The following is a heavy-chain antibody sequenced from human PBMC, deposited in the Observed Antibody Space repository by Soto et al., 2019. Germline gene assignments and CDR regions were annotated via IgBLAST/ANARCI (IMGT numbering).Heavy chain of an antibody. CDR2: ISYDGSNK. Sequence: QVQLVESGGGVVQPGRSLRLSCAASGFTFSSYGMHWVRQAPGKGLEWVAVISYDGSNKYYADSVKGRFTISRDNSKNTLSLEMNSLRADDRAVYYCAKDLLRLSSWTPFGYWCQGTLVTVSS. CDR3: AKDLLRLSSWTPFGY. V-gene: IGHV3-30*18. D-gene: IGHD6-13*01. CDR1: GFTFSSYG. J-gene: IGHJ4*02.